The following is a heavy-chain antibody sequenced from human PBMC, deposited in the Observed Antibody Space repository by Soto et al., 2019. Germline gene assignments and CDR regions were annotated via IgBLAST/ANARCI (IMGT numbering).Heavy chain of an antibody. V-gene: IGHV3-23*01. Sequence: VSLRISCAASGFTFSSYAMSWVRQAPGKGLEWVSAISGSGGSTYYADSVKGRFTLSRDNSKNTLYLQMNSLRAEDTAVYYWAGHRRPAVHYAMEVRGKGTPFTGSS. J-gene: IGHJ6*04. D-gene: IGHD2-2*01. CDR3: AGHRRPAVHYAMEV. CDR2: ISGSGGST. CDR1: GFTFSSYA.